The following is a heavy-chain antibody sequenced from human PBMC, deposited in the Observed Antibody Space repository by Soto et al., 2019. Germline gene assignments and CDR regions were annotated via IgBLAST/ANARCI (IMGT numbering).Heavy chain of an antibody. CDR3: ARGMAVSWEEYYYYGMDV. D-gene: IGHD1-26*01. Sequence: QVQLVQSGAEVKKPGSSVKVSCKASGGTFSSYAISWVRQAPGQGLEWMGGVIPIFGTANYAQKLQGRVPITAAESTSTAYMELSSLRSEDTAVYYCARGMAVSWEEYYYYGMDVWGQGTTVTVSS. V-gene: IGHV1-69*01. CDR2: VIPIFGTA. CDR1: GGTFSSYA. J-gene: IGHJ6*02.